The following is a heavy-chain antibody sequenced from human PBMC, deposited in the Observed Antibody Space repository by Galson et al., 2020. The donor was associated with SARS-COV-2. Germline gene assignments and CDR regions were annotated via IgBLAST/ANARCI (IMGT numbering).Heavy chain of an antibody. Sequence: SETLSLTCRVSGDSISSYYWSWIRQPAGKGLEWIGRIHSSGSTNYNPSLKSRVTMSVDTSKKQFSLNLRSVTAADTAMYDCARDHVGTGYHFGHWGQGTLVTVSS. D-gene: IGHD3-9*01. V-gene: IGHV4-4*07. CDR1: GDSISSYY. CDR2: IHSSGST. CDR3: ARDHVGTGYHFGH. J-gene: IGHJ4*02.